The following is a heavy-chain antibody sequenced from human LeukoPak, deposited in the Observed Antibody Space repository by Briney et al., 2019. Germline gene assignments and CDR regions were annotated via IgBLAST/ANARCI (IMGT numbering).Heavy chain of an antibody. V-gene: IGHV3-21*01. CDR2: ISSSSSYT. Sequence: PGRSLRLSCAASGFIFSSYSMNWVRQAPGKGLEWVSSISSSSSYTYYADSVKGRFTISRDNAKNSLYLQMSSLRAEDTAVYYCARAREDILVVLAANYWGQGTLVTVSS. CDR1: GFIFSSYS. J-gene: IGHJ4*02. CDR3: ARAREDILVVLAANY. D-gene: IGHD2-2*01.